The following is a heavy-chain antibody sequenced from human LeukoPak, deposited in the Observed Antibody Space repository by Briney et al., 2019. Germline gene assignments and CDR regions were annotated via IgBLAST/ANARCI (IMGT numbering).Heavy chain of an antibody. Sequence: GGSLRLSCAASGFTFSTYWMMWVRQAPGKGLEWVAVISYDGSNKYYADSVKGRFTISRDNSKNTLYLQMNSLRAEDTAVYYCAKEIYSSSWCHVGIDYWGQGTLVSVSS. CDR1: GFTFSTYW. CDR3: AKEIYSSSWCHVGIDY. CDR2: ISYDGSNK. V-gene: IGHV3-30*18. J-gene: IGHJ4*02. D-gene: IGHD6-13*01.